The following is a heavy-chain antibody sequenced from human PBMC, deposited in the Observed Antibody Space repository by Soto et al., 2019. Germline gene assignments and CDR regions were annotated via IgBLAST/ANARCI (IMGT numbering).Heavy chain of an antibody. J-gene: IGHJ6*02. CDR1: GFTFSDYY. D-gene: IGHD3-22*01. CDR2: ISSSGSTI. Sequence: QVQLVESGGGLVKPGGSLRLSCAASGFTFSDYYMSWIRQAPGKGLEWVSYISSSGSTIYYADSVKGRFTISRDNAKNSLYLEMDSLRAEDPGVYYCARGSAYYDSSVPAAGGMDVWGQGTTVTVSS. CDR3: ARGSAYYDSSVPAAGGMDV. V-gene: IGHV3-11*01.